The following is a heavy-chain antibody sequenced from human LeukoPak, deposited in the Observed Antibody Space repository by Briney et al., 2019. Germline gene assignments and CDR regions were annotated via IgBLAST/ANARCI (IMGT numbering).Heavy chain of an antibody. J-gene: IGHJ4*02. CDR2: IHPNNGGV. D-gene: IGHD2-8*01. Sequence: PGGSLRLSCVTSGFRFERYVMHWMRLAPGKGLECVSSIHPNNGGVGYAASVKGRFAISRDNARNSLYLEMTSLRPEDTAVYYCVKDAPNGSVDFWGRGTLVTVSS. CDR1: GFRFERYV. CDR3: VKDAPNGSVDF. V-gene: IGHV3-9*01.